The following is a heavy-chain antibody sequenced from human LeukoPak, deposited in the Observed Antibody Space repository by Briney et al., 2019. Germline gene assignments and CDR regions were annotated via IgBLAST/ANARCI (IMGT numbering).Heavy chain of an antibody. CDR2: INSDGSST. Sequence: GGSLRLSCAASGFTFSSYWMHWVRQAPGKGLVWVSRINSDGSSTSYADSVKGRFTISRDNAKNTLYLQMNSLRAEDTAVYYCARDQATVITEGGFDYWGQGTLVTVSS. D-gene: IGHD4-17*01. J-gene: IGHJ4*02. CDR3: ARDQATVITEGGFDY. CDR1: GFTFSSYW. V-gene: IGHV3-74*01.